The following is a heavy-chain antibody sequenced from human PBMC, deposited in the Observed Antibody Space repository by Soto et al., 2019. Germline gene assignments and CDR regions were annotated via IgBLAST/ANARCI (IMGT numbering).Heavy chain of an antibody. CDR3: ARGNYYYDSSGYFSPFDY. J-gene: IGHJ4*02. D-gene: IGHD3-22*01. V-gene: IGHV1-69*06. CDR2: IDPIFGTA. CDR1: GGTFSSYA. Sequence: QVQLVQSGAEVKKPGSSVKVSCKASGGTFSSYAISWVRQAPGQGLEWMGGIDPIFGTANYAQKFQGRVTITADKSTRTAYMELSSLRSEDTAVYYCARGNYYYDSSGYFSPFDYWGQGTLVTVSS.